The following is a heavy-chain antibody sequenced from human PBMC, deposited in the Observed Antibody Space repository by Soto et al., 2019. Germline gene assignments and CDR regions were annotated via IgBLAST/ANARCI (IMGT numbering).Heavy chain of an antibody. V-gene: IGHV1-69*13. CDR3: ARVEDFWSGYADY. Sequence: GASVKVSCEASGGTFSSYAISCVRQAPGQGLEWMGGIIPIFGTANYAQKFQGRVTITADESTSTAYMELSSLRSEDTAVYYCARVEDFWSGYADYWGQGTLVTVSS. CDR1: GGTFSSYA. D-gene: IGHD3-3*01. J-gene: IGHJ4*02. CDR2: IIPIFGTA.